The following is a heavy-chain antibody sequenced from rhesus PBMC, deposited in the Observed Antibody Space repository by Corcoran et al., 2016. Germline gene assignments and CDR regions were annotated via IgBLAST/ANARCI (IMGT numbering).Heavy chain of an antibody. J-gene: IGHJ6*01. CDR3: ARVAIQRVQFRFRDYGLDS. CDR1: GYPISSGYG. Sequence: QVQLQESGPGLVKPSETLSLTCAVSGYPISSGYGWSWIRQRPGKGLARSGYIGGSSGSTNYNPTPQRQVTITNAKYKNQFSLGLSSVTAADTAVYYCARVAIQRVQFRFRDYGLDSWGQGVVVTVSS. CDR2: IGGSSGST. D-gene: IGHD5-24*01. V-gene: IGHV4-127*01.